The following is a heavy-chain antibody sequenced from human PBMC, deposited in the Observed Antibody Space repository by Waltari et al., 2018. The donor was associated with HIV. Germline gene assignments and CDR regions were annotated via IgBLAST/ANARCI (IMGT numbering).Heavy chain of an antibody. V-gene: IGHV6-1*01. CDR2: THYTSKWIA. D-gene: IGHD2-15*01. CDR1: GDSVSNGAVH. Sequence: QVQLQQSGSGLVKPSQTLSLTCAISGDSVSNGAVHWHWIRPSPSRGLEWLGKTHYTSKWIAHYAISVQSRMTINADTARNQVALQLSAVTPEDTAVYFCARQRDLKLTYWGQGILVTVSS. CDR3: ARQRDLKLTY. J-gene: IGHJ4*02.